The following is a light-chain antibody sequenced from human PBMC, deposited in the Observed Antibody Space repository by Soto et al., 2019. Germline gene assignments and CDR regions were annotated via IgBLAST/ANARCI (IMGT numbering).Light chain of an antibody. CDR2: EVI. V-gene: IGLV2-8*01. J-gene: IGLJ2*01. Sequence: QSALTQPPSASGSPGQSVTISCTGTSSDVGGYKFVSWYQQHPGKAPKLIIYEVIKRPSGVPDRFSGSKSGNTASPTVSGLQAEDEGDYYCSSYGGSNNLVFGGGTKLTVL. CDR3: SSYGGSNNLV. CDR1: SSDVGGYKF.